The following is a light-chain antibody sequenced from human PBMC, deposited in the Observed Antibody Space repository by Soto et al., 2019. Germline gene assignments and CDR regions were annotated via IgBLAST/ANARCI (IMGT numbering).Light chain of an antibody. J-gene: IGLJ1*01. Sequence: QSALTQPPSASGSPGQSVAISCTGTSSDVGGYNYVSWYQQHPGKAPKLMIYEVNKRPSGVPDRFSGSKSGNTASLTISGLQAEDEANYYCNSYTTLSNRVFGTGTKLTVL. V-gene: IGLV2-8*01. CDR1: SSDVGGYNY. CDR3: NSYTTLSNRV. CDR2: EVN.